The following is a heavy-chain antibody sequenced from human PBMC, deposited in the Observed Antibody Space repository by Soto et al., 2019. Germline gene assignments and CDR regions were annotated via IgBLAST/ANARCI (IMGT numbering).Heavy chain of an antibody. CDR2: ITSDSSDI. Sequence: GGSLRLSCAASGITFRSYSMSWVRQAPGKGLEWVASITSDSSDIYYEDSVKGRFTISRDNGENSLYLQMTSLGAEDTGVYYCATTYCSGGYCFSSEYWGQGVLVTVSS. V-gene: IGHV3-21*01. CDR1: GITFRSYS. CDR3: ATTYCSGGYCFSSEY. J-gene: IGHJ4*02. D-gene: IGHD2-15*01.